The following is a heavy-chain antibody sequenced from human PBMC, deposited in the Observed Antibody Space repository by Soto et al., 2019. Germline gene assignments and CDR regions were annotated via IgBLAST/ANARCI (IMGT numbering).Heavy chain of an antibody. CDR1: EYTFTSYT. V-gene: IGHV1-3*01. D-gene: IGHD4-4*01. CDR3: ARELQGLYYFDY. Sequence: QVQVLQSGAEVKKPGASVKVSCKASEYTFTSYTMHWVPQPPGQRLEWMGWINGGNGNTKYSQKLQGRVTITRDTPASTAYRELSSPRSDDTAVYSCARELQGLYYFDYWGQGPLVTVSS. CDR2: INGGNGNT. J-gene: IGHJ4*02.